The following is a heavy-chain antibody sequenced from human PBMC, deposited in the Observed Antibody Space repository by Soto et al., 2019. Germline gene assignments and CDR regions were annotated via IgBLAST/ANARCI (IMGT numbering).Heavy chain of an antibody. CDR3: ASLIRAVGDYFVPDYFDY. V-gene: IGHV4-34*01. J-gene: IGHJ4*02. CDR2: INHSGST. D-gene: IGHD5-12*01. CDR1: GGSFSGYY. Sequence: QVQLQQWGAGLLKPSETLSLTCAVYGGSFSGYYWSWIRQPPGKGLEWIGEINHSGSTNYNPSLKSRVTISVDTSKNQFCLKLSSVTAADTAVYYCASLIRAVGDYFVPDYFDYWGQGTLVTVSS.